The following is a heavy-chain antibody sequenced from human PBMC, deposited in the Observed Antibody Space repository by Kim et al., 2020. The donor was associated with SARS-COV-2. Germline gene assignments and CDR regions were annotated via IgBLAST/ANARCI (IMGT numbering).Heavy chain of an antibody. J-gene: IGHJ1*01. Sequence: GGSLRLSCVASGITFSSYGMSWVRQAPGGGLEWVAGILGSGDTTVYADSVRGRFTVSRDISKSTLYLQMNSLRADDTAVYYCAKCLWSGGLHYTPVDSWGQGTLVTVSS. D-gene: IGHD3-3*01. CDR2: ILGSGDTT. CDR3: AKCLWSGGLHYTPVDS. CDR1: GITFSSYG. V-gene: IGHV3-23*01.